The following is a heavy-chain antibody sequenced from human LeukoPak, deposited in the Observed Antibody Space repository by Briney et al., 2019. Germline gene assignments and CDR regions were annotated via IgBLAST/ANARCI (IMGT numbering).Heavy chain of an antibody. CDR2: IYYSGST. D-gene: IGHD2-2*02. J-gene: IGHJ5*02. V-gene: IGHV4-59*08. CDR3: ARLERYCSSTSCYIKNWFDP. CDR1: GGSISSYY. Sequence: SETLSLTCTVSGGSISSYYWSWIRQPPGKGLEWIGYIYYSGSTYYNPSLKSRVTISVDTSKNQFSLKLSSVTAADTAMYYCARLERYCSSTSCYIKNWFDPWGQGTLVTVSS.